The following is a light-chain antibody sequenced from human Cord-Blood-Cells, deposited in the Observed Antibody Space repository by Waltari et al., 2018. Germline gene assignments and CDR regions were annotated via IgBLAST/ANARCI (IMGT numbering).Light chain of an antibody. CDR2: DVS. V-gene: IGLV2-14*01. CDR3: SSYTSSSTYVV. Sequence: QSALTQPASVSGSPGPSITISCTGTSSDVGGYNYVSWYQQHPGKAPKLMIYDVSKRPSGVSNRFSGSKSGNTASLTISGIQAEDEADYYCSSYTSSSTYVVFGGGTKLTVL. J-gene: IGLJ2*01. CDR1: SSDVGGYNY.